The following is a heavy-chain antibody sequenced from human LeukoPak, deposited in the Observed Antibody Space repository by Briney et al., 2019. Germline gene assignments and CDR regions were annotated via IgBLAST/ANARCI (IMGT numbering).Heavy chain of an antibody. CDR3: ASFHGAVAGH. D-gene: IGHD6-19*01. CDR2: FDPEDGET. J-gene: IGHJ4*02. Sequence: ASVKVSCKVSGYTLTELSMHWVRQAPGKGLEWMGGFDPEDGETIFAQKFQGRVTMTEDTSTDTAYMELSSLRSDDTAVYYCASFHGAVAGHWGQGTLVTVSS. CDR1: GYTLTELS. V-gene: IGHV1-24*01.